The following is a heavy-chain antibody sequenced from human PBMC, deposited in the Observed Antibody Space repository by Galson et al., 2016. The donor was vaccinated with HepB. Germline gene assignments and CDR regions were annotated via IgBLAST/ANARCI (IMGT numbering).Heavy chain of an antibody. CDR2: INAGGGST. D-gene: IGHD4-23*01. CDR1: GFRFSNYG. Sequence: SLRLSCAASGFRFSNYGMTWVRQAPGKGLEWVSSINAGGGSTYYADSVKGRFTISRDNSKSTLYLQMNSLRAEDTALYCCFYGGRHSSDYWGQGTLVTVSS. CDR3: FYGGRHSSDY. J-gene: IGHJ4*02. V-gene: IGHV3-23*01.